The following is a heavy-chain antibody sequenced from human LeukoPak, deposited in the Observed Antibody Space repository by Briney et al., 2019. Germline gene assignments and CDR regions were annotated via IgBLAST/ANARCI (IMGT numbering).Heavy chain of an antibody. CDR2: ISASGGST. CDR3: AKGLYGSGSWPAFDY. J-gene: IGHJ4*02. V-gene: IGHV3-23*01. Sequence: GGSLRLSCAASGFTFSSYAMSWVRQAPGRGLEWVSTISASGGSTYYADSVKGRFTISRDNSKSTLYLQMNSLRADDTAVYYCAKGLYGSGSWPAFDYWGQGTLVTVSS. CDR1: GFTFSSYA. D-gene: IGHD3-10*01.